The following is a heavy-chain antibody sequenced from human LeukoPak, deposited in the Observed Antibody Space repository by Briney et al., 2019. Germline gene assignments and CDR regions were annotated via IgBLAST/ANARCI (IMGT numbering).Heavy chain of an antibody. Sequence: GESLKISCKGSGYSFTSYWIGWVRQMPGKVLEWMGIIYPGDSDTRYSPSFQGQVTISADKSISTAYLQWSRLKASDTAMYYCARLPNSFGESPPDYWGQGTLVTVSS. D-gene: IGHD3-10*01. CDR1: GYSFTSYW. J-gene: IGHJ4*02. CDR3: ARLPNSFGESPPDY. CDR2: IYPGDSDT. V-gene: IGHV5-51*01.